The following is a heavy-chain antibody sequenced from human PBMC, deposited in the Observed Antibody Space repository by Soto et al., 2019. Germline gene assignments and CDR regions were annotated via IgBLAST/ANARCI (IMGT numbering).Heavy chain of an antibody. CDR3: PHYDSRAYQSDH. D-gene: IGHD3-22*01. J-gene: IGHJ4*02. CDR1: GFTFNKAW. CDR2: IKSKTDGGTG. V-gene: IGHV3-15*01. Sequence: EVQLVESGGGLVKPGGSLRLSCTASGFTFNKAWMSWVRQAPGKGLEWVGRIKSKTDGGTGDYAAPVNGRFTISRDDSKNALYQKMNSLKTEDTAVYYFPHYDSRAYQSDHWGQGTLVTVPS.